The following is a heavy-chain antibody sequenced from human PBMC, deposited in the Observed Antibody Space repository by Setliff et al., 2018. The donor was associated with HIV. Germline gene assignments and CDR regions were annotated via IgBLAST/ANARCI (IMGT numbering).Heavy chain of an antibody. CDR3: ARHRDPPGSSWIYYYSYMDV. J-gene: IGHJ6*03. V-gene: IGHV4-59*01. D-gene: IGHD6-13*01. CDR1: GGSISGYY. CDR2: IFYTGNT. Sequence: SETLSLTCTVSGGSISGYYWSWIRQPPGKGLEWIGTIFYTGNTNYNPSLKSRVTLSGGMSENQLFLRLTSVTAADTAVYYCARHRDPPGSSWIYYYSYMDVWGKGTTVTVSS.